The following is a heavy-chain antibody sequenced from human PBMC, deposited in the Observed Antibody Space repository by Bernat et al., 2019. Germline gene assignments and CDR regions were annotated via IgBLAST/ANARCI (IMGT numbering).Heavy chain of an antibody. Sequence: EVQLVESGGGLVKPGGSLRLSGAASGATFSNAWMNWVRQAPGKGLEWVGRIKSKSDGETTDSASPVCGRFTISRDDSTNTLYLQMNSLKSEDTAVYYCTSDGTSPDWHHPNWFDTWGQGTLVTVSS. D-gene: IGHD3-9*01. CDR1: GATFSNAW. J-gene: IGHJ5*02. CDR3: TSDGTSPDWHHPNWFDT. V-gene: IGHV3-15*07. CDR2: IKSKSDGETT.